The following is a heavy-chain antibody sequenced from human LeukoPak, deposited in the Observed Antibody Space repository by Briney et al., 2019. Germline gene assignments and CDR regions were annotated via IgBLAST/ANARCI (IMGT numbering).Heavy chain of an antibody. V-gene: IGHV3-21*01. CDR1: GFTFTRYT. CDR3: AKAHPGFDY. CDR2: IGSSSTFI. Sequence: GGSLRLSCAASGFTFTRYTMNWVRQAPGKGLEWVSSIGSSSTFIYYADSVKGRFTISRDNAKNSLFLQMNSLRADDTAVYYSAKAHPGFDYWGQGTLVTVSS. J-gene: IGHJ4*02.